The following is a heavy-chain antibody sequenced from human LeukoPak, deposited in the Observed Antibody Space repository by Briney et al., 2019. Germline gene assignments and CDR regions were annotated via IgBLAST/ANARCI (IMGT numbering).Heavy chain of an antibody. CDR2: IYYSGST. CDR1: GGSISSYY. V-gene: IGHV4-59*01. CDR3: ARAIGCSSTSCYNWFDP. D-gene: IGHD2-2*01. J-gene: IGHJ5*02. Sequence: SETLSLTCTGSGGSISSYYWSWIRQPPGKGLEWIGYIYYSGSTNYNPSLKSRVTISVDTSKNQFSLKLSSVTAADTAVYYCARAIGCSSTSCYNWFDPWGQGTLVTVSS.